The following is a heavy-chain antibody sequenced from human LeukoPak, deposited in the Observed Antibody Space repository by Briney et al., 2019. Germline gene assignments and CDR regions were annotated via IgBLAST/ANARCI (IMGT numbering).Heavy chain of an antibody. Sequence: GGSLRLSCAASGFTFSSYAMHWVRQAPGKGLEWVSVIYSGGSAYYADSVKGRFTISRDNSKNTLYLQMNSLRAEDTAVYCCARDRGIAAAGVFDYWGQGTLVTVSS. CDR2: IYSGGSA. J-gene: IGHJ4*02. D-gene: IGHD6-13*01. CDR1: GFTFSSYA. CDR3: ARDRGIAAAGVFDY. V-gene: IGHV3-53*01.